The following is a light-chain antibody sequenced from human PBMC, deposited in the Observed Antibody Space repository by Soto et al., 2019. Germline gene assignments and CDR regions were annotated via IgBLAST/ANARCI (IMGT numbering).Light chain of an antibody. CDR3: QQRSDWPIT. J-gene: IGKJ5*01. V-gene: IGKV3-11*01. CDR2: DAS. Sequence: EIVLTQSPATLSFSQVERSTLSFSASQSVSTYLAWYQQRPGQAPRLLIYDASYRATDIPARFSGSGSGTDFTLTTSSLEPEDFAVYYCQQRSDWPITFGQGTRLEIK. CDR1: QSVSTY.